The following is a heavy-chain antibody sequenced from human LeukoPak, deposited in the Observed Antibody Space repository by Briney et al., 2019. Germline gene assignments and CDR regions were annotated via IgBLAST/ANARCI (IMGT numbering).Heavy chain of an antibody. Sequence: SGGSLRLSCAASGFTFSNYAMSWVRQAPGKGLEWVSAIGGSGGSTYYADSVKGRFTISRDNSKNTLYLQMNSLRAEDTAVYYCAKDRAKGANPPYFDYWGQGTLVTVSS. D-gene: IGHD1-26*01. CDR2: IGGSGGST. V-gene: IGHV3-23*01. J-gene: IGHJ4*02. CDR1: GFTFSNYA. CDR3: AKDRAKGANPPYFDY.